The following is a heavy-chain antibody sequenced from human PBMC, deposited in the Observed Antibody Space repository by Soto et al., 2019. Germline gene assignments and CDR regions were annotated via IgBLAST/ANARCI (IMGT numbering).Heavy chain of an antibody. CDR1: GFTFNSYS. J-gene: IGHJ6*02. CDR3: ARDSRGDYYYYYGMDV. V-gene: IGHV3-21*01. Sequence: EVQLVESGGGLVKPGGSLRLSCAASGFTFNSYSMNWVRQAPGKGLEWVSSISSSSSYIYYADSVKGRFTISRDNAKNSLYLQMNSLRAEDTAVYYCARDSRGDYYYYYGMDVWGQGTTVTVSS. CDR2: ISSSSSYI.